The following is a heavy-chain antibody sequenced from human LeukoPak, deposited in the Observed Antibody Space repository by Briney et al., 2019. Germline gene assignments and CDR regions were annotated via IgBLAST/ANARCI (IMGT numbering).Heavy chain of an antibody. CDR1: GDSLSSNSAA. V-gene: IGHV6-1*01. J-gene: IGHJ5*02. Sequence: SQTLSLTCAISGDSLSSNSAAWNWIRQAPSGGLEWLGRTYYRSKLFSASAVSVKSPIIINPDTSKNRFYLQLNYVTTEDTAVYYCARGPAVIDPWGQGTLVTVSS. D-gene: IGHD4-11*01. CDR3: ARGPAVIDP. CDR2: TYYRSKLFS.